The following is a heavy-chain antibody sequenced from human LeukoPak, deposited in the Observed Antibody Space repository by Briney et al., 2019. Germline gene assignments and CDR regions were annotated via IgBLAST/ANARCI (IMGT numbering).Heavy chain of an antibody. D-gene: IGHD1-26*01. CDR3: ARDPDRVGATWFDY. Sequence: PSETLSLTCTVSGGSISSSSYYWGWIRQPPGKGLEWIGSIYYSGSTYYNPSLKSRVTISVDTSKNQFSLKLSSVTAADTAVYYCARDPDRVGATWFDYWGQGTLVTVSS. V-gene: IGHV4-39*07. J-gene: IGHJ4*02. CDR1: GGSISSSSYY. CDR2: IYYSGST.